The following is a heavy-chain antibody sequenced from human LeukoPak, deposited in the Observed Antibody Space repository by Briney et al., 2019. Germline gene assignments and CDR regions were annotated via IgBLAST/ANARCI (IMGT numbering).Heavy chain of an antibody. Sequence: PSETLSLTCTVSGGSISSYYWSWIRQPPGKGLEWIGYIYYSGSTNYNPSLKSRVTISVDTSKNQFSLKLSSVTAADTAVYYCASGRPHAFDIWGHGAMVTVS. CDR3: ASGRPHAFDI. CDR2: IYYSGST. V-gene: IGHV4-59*01. D-gene: IGHD2-15*01. J-gene: IGHJ3*02. CDR1: GGSISSYY.